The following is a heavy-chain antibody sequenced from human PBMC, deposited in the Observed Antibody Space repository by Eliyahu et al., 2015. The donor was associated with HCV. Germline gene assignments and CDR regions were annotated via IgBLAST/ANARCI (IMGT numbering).Heavy chain of an antibody. CDR3: ARDLSSGAYNWFDP. D-gene: IGHD3-22*01. CDR2: IWFDGSNK. J-gene: IGHJ5*02. Sequence: QVQLVESGGGVVQPGRSLRXSCXXXGFXXRDXGMHWVRQAPGKGLXWVAVIWFDGSNKYYTDSVKGRFTISRDNSKNTLWLQMNSLRAEDTAVYYCARDLSSGAYNWFDPWGQGTLVTVSS. V-gene: IGHV3-33*08. CDR1: GFXXRDXG.